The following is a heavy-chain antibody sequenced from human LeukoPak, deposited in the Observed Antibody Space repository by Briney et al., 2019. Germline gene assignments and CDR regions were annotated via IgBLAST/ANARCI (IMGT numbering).Heavy chain of an antibody. Sequence: PGGSLRLSCAASGFTFDDYGMSWVRQPPGKGLEWIGYIYYNGITNYNPSLTSRVTISVDTSKNQSSLKLSSVTAADTAVYYCARAGGYGSGKSAWGQGTLVTVSS. J-gene: IGHJ5*02. CDR2: IYYNGIT. D-gene: IGHD3-10*01. V-gene: IGHV4-59*12. CDR3: ARAGGYGSGKSA. CDR1: GFTFDDYG.